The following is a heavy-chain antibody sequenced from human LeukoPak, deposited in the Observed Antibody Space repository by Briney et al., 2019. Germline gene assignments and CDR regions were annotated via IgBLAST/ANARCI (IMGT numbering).Heavy chain of an antibody. CDR1: GGSFSGYY. CDR2: IYHSGST. J-gene: IGHJ5*02. Sequence: SETLSLTCAVYGGSFSGYYWSWIRQPPGKGLEWIGEIYHSGSTNYNLSLKSRVTISVDKSKNQFSLKLNSVTAADTAVYYCARDHCTSTTCPNWFDPWGQGTLVTVSS. CDR3: ARDHCTSTTCPNWFDP. D-gene: IGHD2-2*01. V-gene: IGHV4-34*01.